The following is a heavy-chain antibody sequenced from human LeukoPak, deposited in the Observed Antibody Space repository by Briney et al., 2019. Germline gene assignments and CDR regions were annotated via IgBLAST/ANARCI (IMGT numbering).Heavy chain of an antibody. V-gene: IGHV4-30-4*01. CDR2: IYYSGST. CDR3: ARVAPPTYCSGGSCYSAAFDI. D-gene: IGHD2-15*01. J-gene: IGHJ3*02. CDR1: GGSVSSGYYY. Sequence: PSQTLSLTCTVSGGSVSSGYYYWSWIRQPPGKGLEWIGHIYYSGSTYYNPSLKSRVSISVDTSKNQFSLKLSSVTAADTAVYYCARVAPPTYCSGGSCYSAAFDIWGQGTMVTVSS.